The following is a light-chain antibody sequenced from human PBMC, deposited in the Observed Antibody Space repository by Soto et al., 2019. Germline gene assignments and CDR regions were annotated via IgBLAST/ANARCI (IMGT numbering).Light chain of an antibody. J-gene: IGLJ3*02. Sequence: QSVLTQPASVSASPGQSITISCTGTSSDIGDYNYVSWYQQNPGKAPKLMIYEVSNRPSGVSNRFSGSKSGNTASLTISGLQAEDEADYYCSSYRSSGLGVFGGGTKLTVL. CDR1: SSDIGDYNY. V-gene: IGLV2-14*03. CDR3: SSYRSSGLGV. CDR2: EVS.